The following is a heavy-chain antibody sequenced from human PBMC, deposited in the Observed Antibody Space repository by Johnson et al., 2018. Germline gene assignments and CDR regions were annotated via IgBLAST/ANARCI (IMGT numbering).Heavy chain of an antibody. CDR1: GFTFSTYG. CDR2: IWSNGINK. Sequence: QVQLVQSGGGVVQPGRSLTLSCTASGFTFSTYGMHWVRQAPGRGLEWVAVIWSNGINKYYADSVKGRFPISRNNSENTLFLQLNSRRAEDTAVYFCVRERAPFDALDIWVQGTMVTVAS. CDR3: VRERAPFDALDI. J-gene: IGHJ3*02. V-gene: IGHV3-33*01.